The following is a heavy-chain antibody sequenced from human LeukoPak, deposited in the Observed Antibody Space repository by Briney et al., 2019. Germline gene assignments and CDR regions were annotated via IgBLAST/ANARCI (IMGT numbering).Heavy chain of an antibody. D-gene: IGHD3-22*01. CDR2: IYYSGST. J-gene: IGHJ2*01. V-gene: IGHV4-59*01. CDR1: GGSISSYY. CDR3: ARTYDSEWYFDL. Sequence: SETLSLTCTVSGGSISSYYWSWIRQPPGKGLEWIGYIYYSGSTNYNPSLKSRVTISVDTSKNQFSLKLSSVTAADTAVYYCARTYDSEWYFDLWGRGTLVTVSS.